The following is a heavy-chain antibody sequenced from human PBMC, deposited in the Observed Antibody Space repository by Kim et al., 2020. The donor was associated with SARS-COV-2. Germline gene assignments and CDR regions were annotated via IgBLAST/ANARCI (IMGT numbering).Heavy chain of an antibody. D-gene: IGHD3-22*01. J-gene: IGHJ3*02. CDR3: AREGYYDSSGYYSHDAFD. Sequence: SETLSLTCSVSGGSISSYYWSWIRQPPGKGLEWIGYIYYSGSTNYNPSLKSRVTISVDTSKKQLSLKLSSVTVADTAVYSCAREGYYDSSGYYSHDAFD. V-gene: IGHV4-59*13. CDR1: GGSISSYY. CDR2: IYYSGST.